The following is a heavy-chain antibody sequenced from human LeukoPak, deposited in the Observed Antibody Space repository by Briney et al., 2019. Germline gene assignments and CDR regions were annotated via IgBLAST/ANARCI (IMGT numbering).Heavy chain of an antibody. Sequence: GESLTLSCVASGFNYTKYWMTWVRQSPGKGLEWVANRKHDGREQYYAASAKGRFSLARDNAKNSLYLHMNGLRGEDTAVYYCALSIGDYAIPFDYWGLGTLVTVSS. D-gene: IGHD4-17*01. V-gene: IGHV3-7*01. CDR3: ALSIGDYAIPFDY. CDR2: RKHDGREQ. CDR1: GFNYTKYW. J-gene: IGHJ4*02.